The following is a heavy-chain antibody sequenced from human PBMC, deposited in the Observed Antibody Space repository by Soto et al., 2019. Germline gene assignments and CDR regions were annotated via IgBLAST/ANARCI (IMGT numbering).Heavy chain of an antibody. CDR3: ARVVVPGFDSYYGVDV. CDR1: GGTFSSYA. Sequence: QVQLVQSGADVKKPGSSVKVSCKASGGTFSSYAISWVRQAPGQGLEWMGGIVPQFRTSKYAQKFQGRVTITADKSTSTAYMELSSLRSEDTAVYYCARVVVPGFDSYYGVDVWGQGTTVTVSS. D-gene: IGHD2-21*01. CDR2: IVPQFRTS. V-gene: IGHV1-69*06. J-gene: IGHJ6*02.